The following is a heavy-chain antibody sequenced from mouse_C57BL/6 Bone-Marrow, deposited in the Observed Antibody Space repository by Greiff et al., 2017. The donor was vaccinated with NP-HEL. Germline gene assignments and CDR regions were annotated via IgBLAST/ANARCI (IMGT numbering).Heavy chain of an antibody. CDR3: ARETYYYGSLYDY. J-gene: IGHJ2*01. V-gene: IGHV5-4*01. CDR1: GFTFSSYA. Sequence: DVKLVESGGGLVKPGGSLKLSCAASGFTFSSYAMSWVRQTPDKRLEWVATISDGGSYTYYPDNVKGRFTISRDKAKNNLYLQMSHLKSEDTAMYDCARETYYYGSLYDYWGQGTTLTVSS. D-gene: IGHD1-1*01. CDR2: ISDGGSYT.